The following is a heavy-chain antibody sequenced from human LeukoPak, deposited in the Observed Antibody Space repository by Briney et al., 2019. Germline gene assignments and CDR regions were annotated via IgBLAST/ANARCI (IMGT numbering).Heavy chain of an antibody. CDR1: GFTFSSYW. J-gene: IGHJ5*02. CDR2: INSDGSST. CDR3: ARDRPSLLWFGELSGWFDP. D-gene: IGHD3-10*01. V-gene: IGHV3-74*01. Sequence: PGGSLRLSCAASGFTFSSYWMHWVRQAPGKGLVWVSRINSDGSSTSYADSVKGRFTISRDNAKNTLYLQMNSLRAEDTAVYYCARDRPSLLWFGELSGWFDPRGQGTLVTVSS.